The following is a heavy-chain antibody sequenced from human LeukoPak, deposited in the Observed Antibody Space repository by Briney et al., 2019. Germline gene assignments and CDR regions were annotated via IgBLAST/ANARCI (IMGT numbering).Heavy chain of an antibody. CDR3: ARTPTVTNSY. V-gene: IGHV3-48*03. CDR1: GFTFSSYA. J-gene: IGHJ4*02. D-gene: IGHD4-17*01. CDR2: IDGSGSII. Sequence: PGGSLRLSCAASGFTFSSYAMSWVRQAPGKGLEWVSYIDGSGSIIYYADSVKGRFTTSRDNAKLFLQMNGLRVEDTAVYYCARTPTVTNSYWGRGTLVTVSS.